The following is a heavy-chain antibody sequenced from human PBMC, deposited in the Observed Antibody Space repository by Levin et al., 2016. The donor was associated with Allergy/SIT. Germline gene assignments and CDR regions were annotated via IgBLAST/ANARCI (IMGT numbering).Heavy chain of an antibody. CDR1: GFTFSTHW. CDR2: INSDGTNT. Sequence: GGSLRLSCAASGFTFSTHWMHWVRQAPGKGLVWVSRINSDGTNTRYADFVEGRFTISRDNAENVVYLQMNSLRAEDTAVYYCARDTTTLVYWGQGTLVTVSS. CDR3: ARDTTTLVY. J-gene: IGHJ4*02. D-gene: IGHD4-11*01. V-gene: IGHV3-74*01.